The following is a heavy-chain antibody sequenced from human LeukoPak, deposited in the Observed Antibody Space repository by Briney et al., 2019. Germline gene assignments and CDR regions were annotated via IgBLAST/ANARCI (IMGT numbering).Heavy chain of an antibody. CDR2: IYYSGST. CDR1: GGSISSSSYY. J-gene: IGHJ4*02. V-gene: IGHV4-39*01. CDR3: ARQFGGVAGTFDY. D-gene: IGHD6-19*01. Sequence: MPSETLSLTCSVSGGSISSSSYYWGWIRQPPGKGLEWIGSIYYSGSTYYDPGLNSRVTISIDTSKNQFSLKVSAETAADKAVYYCARQFGGVAGTFDYWGQGTLVTVSS.